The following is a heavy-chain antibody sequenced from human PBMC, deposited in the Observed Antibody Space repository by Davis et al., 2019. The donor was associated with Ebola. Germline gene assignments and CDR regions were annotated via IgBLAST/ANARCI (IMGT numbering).Heavy chain of an antibody. CDR3: ARGGGWELPD. Sequence: PSETLSLTCAVYGGSFSGYYWSWIRQPPGKGLEWIGEINHSGSTNYNPSLKSRVTISVDTSKNQFSLKLSSVTAADTAVYYCARGGGWELPDWGQGTLVTVSS. J-gene: IGHJ4*02. D-gene: IGHD1-26*01. CDR1: GGSFSGYY. V-gene: IGHV4-34*01. CDR2: INHSGST.